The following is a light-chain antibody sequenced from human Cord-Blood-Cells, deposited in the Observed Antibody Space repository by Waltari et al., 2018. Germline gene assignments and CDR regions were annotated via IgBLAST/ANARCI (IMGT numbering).Light chain of an antibody. J-gene: IGKJ1*01. CDR2: GAS. CDR3: QQYGSSPGT. Sequence: SSRARQSSSNSYVALYQQNAGLAPTLRLFGASSRATGIQDRFSGSGSGTDFTLTVSRPEHEDFAVYYCQQYGSSPGTFGQGNEVEIK. V-gene: IGKV3-20*01. CDR1: QSSSNSY.